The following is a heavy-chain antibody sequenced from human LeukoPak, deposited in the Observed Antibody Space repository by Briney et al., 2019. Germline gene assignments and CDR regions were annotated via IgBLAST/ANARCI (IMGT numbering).Heavy chain of an antibody. D-gene: IGHD2-2*01. Sequence: GGSLRLSCAASGFTFSSYAMSWVRQAPGKGLEWVSAISGSGGSTYYADSVKGRFTISRDNSKNTLYLQMNSLRAEDTAVYYCAKDRGYCSSTSCLRYFDYWGQGTLVTVSS. V-gene: IGHV3-23*01. CDR1: GFTFSSYA. CDR2: ISGSGGST. CDR3: AKDRGYCSSTSCLRYFDY. J-gene: IGHJ4*02.